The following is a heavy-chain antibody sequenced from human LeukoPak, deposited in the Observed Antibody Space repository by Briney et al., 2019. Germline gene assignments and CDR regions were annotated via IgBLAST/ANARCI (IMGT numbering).Heavy chain of an antibody. CDR2: MNPNSGNT. Sequence: GASVKVSCKASGYTFTSYDINWVRQATGRGLEWMGWMNPNSGNTGYAQKFQGRVTITRNTSISTAYMELSSLRSEDTAVYYCARADLYSSSWYPLFDYWGQGTLVTVSS. J-gene: IGHJ4*02. CDR3: ARADLYSSSWYPLFDY. D-gene: IGHD6-13*01. V-gene: IGHV1-8*03. CDR1: GYTFTSYD.